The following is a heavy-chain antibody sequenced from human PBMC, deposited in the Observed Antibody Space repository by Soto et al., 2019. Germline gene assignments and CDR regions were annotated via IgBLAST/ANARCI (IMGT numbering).Heavy chain of an antibody. CDR1: GGSISSGDYY. CDR2: IYYSGST. V-gene: IGHV4-30-4*01. D-gene: IGHD1-26*01. J-gene: IGHJ6*04. CDR3: ARDMRSGSYGYYYYGMDV. Sequence: PSETLSLTCTVSGGSISSGDYYWSWIRQPPGKGLEWIAYIYYSGSTYYNPSLKSRVTISVDTSKNQLSLKLSSVTAADTAVYYCARDMRSGSYGYYYYGMDVWGKGTTVTVAS.